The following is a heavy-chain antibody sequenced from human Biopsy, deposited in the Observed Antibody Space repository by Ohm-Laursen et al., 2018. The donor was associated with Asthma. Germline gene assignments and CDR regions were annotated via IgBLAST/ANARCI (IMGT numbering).Heavy chain of an antibody. J-gene: IGHJ3*01. CDR3: ARTCESFLTGRVKDVFDV. CDR2: VNTGNGVT. Sequence: ASVKVSCKVSGYTFISFAIHWVRQAPGQRLEWMGWVNTGNGVTKYSQKFQGRVTITRDTSASTAYMELRSLRSEDTAAYYCARTCESFLTGRVKDVFDVWGQGTMVTVSS. D-gene: IGHD3-9*01. V-gene: IGHV1-3*04. CDR1: GYTFISFA.